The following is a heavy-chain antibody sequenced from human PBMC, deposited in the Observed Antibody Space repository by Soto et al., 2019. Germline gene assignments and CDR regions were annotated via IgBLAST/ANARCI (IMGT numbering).Heavy chain of an antibody. Sequence: ASVKVSCKTSGYTFSNYGITWVRQAPGQPLEWLGWISLYSDGTNYAQKFQGRVSMTTDTSTTTAYMELRSLRSDDTALYYCASRPPFSSGDFVTYYFDFWGQGTLVTVSS. D-gene: IGHD4-17*01. CDR3: ASRPPFSSGDFVTYYFDF. CDR1: GYTFSNYG. CDR2: ISLYSDGT. V-gene: IGHV1-18*01. J-gene: IGHJ4*02.